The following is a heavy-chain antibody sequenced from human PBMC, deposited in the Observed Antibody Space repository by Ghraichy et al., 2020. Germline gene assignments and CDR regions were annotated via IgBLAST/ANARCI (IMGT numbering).Heavy chain of an antibody. J-gene: IGHJ6*02. CDR1: GFTFSSYA. V-gene: IGHV3-23*01. D-gene: IGHD3-3*01. Sequence: GGSLRLSCAASGFTFSSYAMSWVRQAPGKGLEWVSAISVSGGSTYYADSVKGRFTISRDNSKNTLYLQMNSLRAEDTAVYYCAIRGYDDYWFGFDPRDDYYYGMDVGGQGTTVTVSS. CDR2: ISVSGGST. CDR3: AIRGYDDYWFGFDPRDDYYYGMDV.